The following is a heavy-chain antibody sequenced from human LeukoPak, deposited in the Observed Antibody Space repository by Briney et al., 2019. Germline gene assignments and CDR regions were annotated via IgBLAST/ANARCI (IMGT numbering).Heavy chain of an antibody. CDR2: ISGDAGNK. J-gene: IGHJ4*02. CDR1: GLPFSNYG. D-gene: IGHD3-10*01. Sequence: PGGSLRLSCAASGLPFSNYGMSWVRQAPGKGLEWVSTISGDAGNKHYPDSVKGRFTISRDNSKNTLHLQVNDLRVDDTAIYYCATDVGGAMFDYWGQGTLVTVSS. V-gene: IGHV3-23*01. CDR3: ATDVGGAMFDY.